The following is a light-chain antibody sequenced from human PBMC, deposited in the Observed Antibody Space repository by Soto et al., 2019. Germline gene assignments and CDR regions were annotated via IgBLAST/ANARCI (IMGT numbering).Light chain of an antibody. CDR1: SSNIGADYD. CDR2: EVV. Sequence: SVLTQPPSVSGAPGQRLTISCTGSSSNIGADYDVHWYQHHPGKAPRLIIYEVVQRPSGVPDRFSGSKSGNTASLTVSGLQAADEADYFCKSYAGSNTYVFGSGTKVTVL. V-gene: IGLV1-40*01. J-gene: IGLJ1*01. CDR3: KSYAGSNTYV.